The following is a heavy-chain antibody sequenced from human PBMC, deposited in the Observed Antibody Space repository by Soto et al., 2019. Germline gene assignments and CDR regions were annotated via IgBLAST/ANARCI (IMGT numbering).Heavy chain of an antibody. J-gene: IGHJ5*02. CDR3: ARAQRVVVAAHNWFDP. V-gene: IGHV4-61*08. CDR2: IYYSGST. CDR1: GGSISNVGCY. Sequence: PSQTLSLTCTVSGGSISNVGCYWSRNQQHPGKGLEWIGYIYYSGSTNYNPSLKSRVTISVDTSKNQFSLKLSSVTAADTAVYYCARAQRVVVAAHNWFDPWGQGTLVTVSS. D-gene: IGHD2-15*01.